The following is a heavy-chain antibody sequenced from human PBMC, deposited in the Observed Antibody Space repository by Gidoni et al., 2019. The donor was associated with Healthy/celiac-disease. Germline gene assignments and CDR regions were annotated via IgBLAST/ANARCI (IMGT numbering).Heavy chain of an antibody. CDR1: GGHLSSGDYY. CDR3: ARVRVGPAATPDY. V-gene: IGHV4-30-4*01. CDR2: IYYSGST. Sequence: QVQLQESGPGLVKPSQTLSLTCTVSGGHLSSGDYYWSWIRQPPGKGLEWIVYIYYSGSTYYNPSLKSRVTISVDTSKNQFSLKLSSVTAADTAVYYCARVRVGPAATPDYWGQGTLVTVSS. J-gene: IGHJ4*02. D-gene: IGHD2-2*01.